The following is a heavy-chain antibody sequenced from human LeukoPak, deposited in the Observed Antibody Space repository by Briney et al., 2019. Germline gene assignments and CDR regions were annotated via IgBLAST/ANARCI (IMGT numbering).Heavy chain of an antibody. D-gene: IGHD2-8*01. J-gene: IGHJ6*04. Sequence: GGSLRLSCAASGFTFSSYGMYWVRQAPGKGLEWVANIKQDGSEKYYVDSVKGRFTISRDNAKNSLYLQMDSLRAEDTAVYYCARVSYGVCYDVWGKGTTVTVSS. CDR1: GFTFSSYG. CDR3: ARVSYGVCYDV. CDR2: IKQDGSEK. V-gene: IGHV3-7*01.